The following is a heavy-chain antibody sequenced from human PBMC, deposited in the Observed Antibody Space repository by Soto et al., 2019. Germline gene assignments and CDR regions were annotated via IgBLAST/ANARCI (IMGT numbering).Heavy chain of an antibody. CDR3: ANDQGTYYDSSGDYPESAFDI. V-gene: IGHV3-30*18. D-gene: IGHD3-22*01. J-gene: IGHJ3*02. CDR2: ISYDGSNK. Sequence: GGSLRLSCVASGFTFRSYTMNWVRQAPGKGLEWVAVISYDGSNKYYADSVKGRFTISRDNSKNTLYLQMNSLRAEDTAVFYCANDQGTYYDSSGDYPESAFDIWGQGTMVTVSS. CDR1: GFTFRSYT.